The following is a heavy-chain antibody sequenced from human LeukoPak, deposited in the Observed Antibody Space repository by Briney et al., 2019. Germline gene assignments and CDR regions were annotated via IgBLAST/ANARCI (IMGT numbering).Heavy chain of an antibody. CDR1: GFTFDDYG. J-gene: IGHJ6*02. CDR2: ITWNGGST. D-gene: IGHD3-3*01. CDR3: ARDGKRVTTQFYYYGIDL. Sequence: GGSLRLSCTAAGFTFDDYGTSWVRQIPGKGLEWVSGITWNGGSTDYAVSVRGRFTISRDNAKKSVYLQMNSLRAEDAALYHCARDGKRVTTQFYYYGIDLWGQGTTVTVSS. V-gene: IGHV3-20*01.